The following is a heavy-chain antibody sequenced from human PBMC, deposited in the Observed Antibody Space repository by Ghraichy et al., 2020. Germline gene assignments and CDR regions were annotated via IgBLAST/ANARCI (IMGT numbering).Heavy chain of an antibody. CDR1: GFIFSNAW. CDR3: TTPYDYVWGGNFDY. D-gene: IGHD3-16*01. J-gene: IGHJ4*02. Sequence: GSLRLSCAASGFIFSNAWMSWVRQAPGKGLEWVGRIKSKTDGGTTDYAAPVKGRFTISRDDSKNTLYLQMNSLKTEDTAVYYCTTPYDYVWGGNFDYWGQGTLVTVSS. V-gene: IGHV3-15*01. CDR2: IKSKTDGGTT.